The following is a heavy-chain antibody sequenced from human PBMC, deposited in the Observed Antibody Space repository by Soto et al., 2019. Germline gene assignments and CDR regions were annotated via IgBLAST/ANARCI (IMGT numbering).Heavy chain of an antibody. Sequence: SETLSLTCTVSGVPISSGDYYWSWIRQPPGKGLEWIGYIYYSENTYSNPSLKSRVAISGDTSKNQFSLKLSSVTAADTAVYYCATAMTTVTTIDYRGQGPLVAVS. CDR2: IYYSENT. J-gene: IGHJ4*02. D-gene: IGHD4-17*01. CDR1: GVPISSGDYY. CDR3: ATAMTTVTTIDY. V-gene: IGHV4-30-4*01.